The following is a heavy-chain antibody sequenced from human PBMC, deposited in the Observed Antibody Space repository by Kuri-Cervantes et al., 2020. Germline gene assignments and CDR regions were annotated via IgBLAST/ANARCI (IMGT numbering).Heavy chain of an antibody. D-gene: IGHD2-2*01. J-gene: IGHJ5*02. CDR3: AVGVPAAITFKHRINWFDP. Sequence: SETLSLTCTVSGGSISSGDYYWSWIRQPPGKGLEWIGYIHYSGSTYYNPSLKSRVTISVDTSKNQFSLKLSSVTAADTAVYYCAVGVPAAITFKHRINWFDPWGQGTLVTVSS. CDR1: GGSISSGDYY. CDR2: IHYSGST. V-gene: IGHV4-30-4*01.